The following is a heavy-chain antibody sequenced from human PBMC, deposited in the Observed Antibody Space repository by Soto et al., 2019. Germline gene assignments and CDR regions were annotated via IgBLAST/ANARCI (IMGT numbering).Heavy chain of an antibody. J-gene: IGHJ4*02. V-gene: IGHV3-33*01. CDR3: ARDPAGGSYSFEY. CDR2: IYYDGTNE. Sequence: QVQLVESGGGVVQPGRSLRLSCAASGFTFSSYGMHWVRQAPGKGLEWVAFIYYDGTNEDYADSVKGRITVSRDNSKNTLFLQMNSLRADDTAVYYCARDPAGGSYSFEYWGQGTLVTVSS. CDR1: GFTFSSYG. D-gene: IGHD1-26*01.